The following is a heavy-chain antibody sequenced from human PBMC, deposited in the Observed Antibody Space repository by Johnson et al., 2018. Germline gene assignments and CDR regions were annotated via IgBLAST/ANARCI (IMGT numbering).Heavy chain of an antibody. V-gene: IGHV3-53*01. CDR1: GFTVSSNY. Sequence: VQLVQSGGGLIQPGGSLRLSCAASGFTVSSNYMSWVRQAPGKGLEWVSVIYSGGSTYYADSVKGRFSISRDNSKNTLYLQMNSLRAEATAVYYCASPYPGGCSGGSCWDYYYYGMDVWGQGTTVTVSS. CDR3: ASPYPGGCSGGSCWDYYYYGMDV. CDR2: IYSGGST. J-gene: IGHJ6*02. D-gene: IGHD2-15*01.